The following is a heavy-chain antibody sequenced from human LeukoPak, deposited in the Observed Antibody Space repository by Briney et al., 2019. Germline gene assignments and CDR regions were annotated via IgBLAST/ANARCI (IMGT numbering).Heavy chain of an antibody. CDR2: IYYSGST. D-gene: IGHD3-3*01. J-gene: IGHJ3*02. V-gene: IGHV4-59*01. CDR3: ARGEAYYDFWSGSVGAFDI. CDR1: GGSISSYY. Sequence: SETLSLTCTVSGGSISSYYWSWIRQPPGKGLEWIGYIYYSGSTNYNPSLKSRVTISVDTSKNQFSLKLSSVTAADTAVYYCARGEAYYDFWSGSVGAFDIWGQGTMVTVSS.